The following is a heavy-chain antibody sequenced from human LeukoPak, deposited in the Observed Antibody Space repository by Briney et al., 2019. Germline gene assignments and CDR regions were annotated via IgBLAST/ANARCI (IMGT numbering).Heavy chain of an antibody. CDR3: VRRASGTYAFDS. CDR1: GFMFNKYG. Sequence: GGSLRLSCAASGFMFNKYGMHWVRQAPGKGLEWVAVIWSDGSEKFYGDSVKGRFTISRDNSKNTLGLEMNSLRAEDTAVYYCVRRASGTYAFDSWGQGTLVTVSS. CDR2: IWSDGSEK. J-gene: IGHJ4*02. D-gene: IGHD3-10*01. V-gene: IGHV3-33*01.